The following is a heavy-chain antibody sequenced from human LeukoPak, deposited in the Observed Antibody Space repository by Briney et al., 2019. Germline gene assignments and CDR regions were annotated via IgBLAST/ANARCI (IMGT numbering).Heavy chain of an antibody. CDR3: ARVEAATTNPRFDY. Sequence: PSGTLSLICTVSGDSINCNNWWNWVRQPPGKGLEWIGYIYYSGSTYYNPSLKSGVTISVDTSRDQFSLRLSSVTAADTAVYYCARVEAATTNPRFDYWGQGTLVTVSS. D-gene: IGHD5-24*01. V-gene: IGHV4-4*02. CDR2: IYYSGST. J-gene: IGHJ4*02. CDR1: GDSINCNNW.